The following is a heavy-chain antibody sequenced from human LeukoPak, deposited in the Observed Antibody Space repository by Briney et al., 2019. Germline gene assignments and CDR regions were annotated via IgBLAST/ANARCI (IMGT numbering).Heavy chain of an antibody. CDR3: ARLLVTMIVDRGRGSEFFDY. D-gene: IGHD3-22*01. CDR1: GGSISSGDYY. V-gene: IGHV4-30-4*01. CDR2: IYYSGST. J-gene: IGHJ4*02. Sequence: PSQTLSLTCTVSGGSISSGDYYWSWIRQPPGKGLEWIGYIYYSGSTYYNPSLKSRVTISVDTSKNQFSLKLSSVTAAGTAVYYCARLLVTMIVDRGRGSEFFDYWGQGTLVTVSS.